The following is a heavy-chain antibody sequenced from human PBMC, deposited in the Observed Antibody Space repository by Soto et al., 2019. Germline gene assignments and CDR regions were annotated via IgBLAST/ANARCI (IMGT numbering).Heavy chain of an antibody. J-gene: IGHJ4*02. V-gene: IGHV4-34*01. Sequence: PSETLSLTCXVYGGSFSGYYWSWIRQPPGKGLEWIGEINHSGSTNYNPSLKGRVTISVDTSKNQFSLKLSSVTAADTAVYYCASFSSSARNDYWGQGTLVTVSS. CDR1: GGSFSGYY. CDR2: INHSGST. CDR3: ASFSSSARNDY. D-gene: IGHD6-6*01.